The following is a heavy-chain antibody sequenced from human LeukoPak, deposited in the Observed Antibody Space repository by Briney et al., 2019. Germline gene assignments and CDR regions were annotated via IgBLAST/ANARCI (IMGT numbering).Heavy chain of an antibody. Sequence: SETLSLTCTVSGGSISSYYWSWIRQPAGKGLEWIGRIYTSGSTNYNPSLKSRVTMSVDTSKNQFSLKLSSVTAADTAVYYCARDRRDGYNDAFDIWGQETMVTVSS. J-gene: IGHJ3*02. D-gene: IGHD5-24*01. V-gene: IGHV4-4*07. CDR2: IYTSGST. CDR1: GGSISSYY. CDR3: ARDRRDGYNDAFDI.